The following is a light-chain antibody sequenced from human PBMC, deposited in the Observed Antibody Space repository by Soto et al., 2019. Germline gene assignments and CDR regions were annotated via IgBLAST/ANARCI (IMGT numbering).Light chain of an antibody. J-gene: IGKJ4*01. Sequence: DIPLTQSPSFLSASVEDRVTITCRASQGISSYLAWYQQKPGKAPKLLIYAASTLQSGVPSRFSGSGSGTEFTLTISSLQPEDFATYYCQQLNSYPLTFGGGTKVEIK. CDR1: QGISSY. CDR2: AAS. V-gene: IGKV1-9*01. CDR3: QQLNSYPLT.